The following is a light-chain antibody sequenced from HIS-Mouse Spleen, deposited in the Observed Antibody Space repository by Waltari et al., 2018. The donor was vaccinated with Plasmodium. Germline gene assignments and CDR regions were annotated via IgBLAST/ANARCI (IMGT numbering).Light chain of an antibody. CDR2: DVS. J-gene: IGLJ2*01. CDR3: SSYTSSSTGV. V-gene: IGLV2-14*03. Sequence: QSALTQPASVSGSPGQSITISCTGTSSDVGGYNYVSWYQQHPGKAPKLMIYDVSNRPSGVSKRFSGSKSGNTASLTSSGLQAEDEADYYCSSYTSSSTGVFGGGTKLTVL. CDR1: SSDVGGYNY.